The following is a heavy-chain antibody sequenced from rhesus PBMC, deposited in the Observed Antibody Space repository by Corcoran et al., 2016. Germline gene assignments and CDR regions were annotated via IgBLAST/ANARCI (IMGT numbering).Heavy chain of an antibody. D-gene: IGHD5-24*01. CDR1: GGSISDNYY. Sequence: QVQLQESGPGLVKPSETLSLTCAVSGGSISDNYYWNWISQPPGKGLEWIGNIYGSSGSTYYNPSLKSRVTISKDTSKNQFSLKLSSVTAADTAVYFCAREGTVSYFDHWGQGVLVTVSS. CDR3: AREGTVSYFDH. V-gene: IGHV4S9*01. J-gene: IGHJ4*01. CDR2: IYGSSGST.